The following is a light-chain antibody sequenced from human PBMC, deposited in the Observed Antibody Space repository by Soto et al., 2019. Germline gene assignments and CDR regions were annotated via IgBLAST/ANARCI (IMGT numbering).Light chain of an antibody. J-gene: IGKJ2*01. V-gene: IGKV3-15*01. Sequence: EIVMTQSPATLSVSPGERAALSCRASQTVSNNLAWYQQKPGQAPRLLIYGASTRATTIPARFSGSGSGTEFTLTISSLQSEDFAIYYCQQYDNWPLTFGQGTKVDIK. CDR1: QTVSNN. CDR2: GAS. CDR3: QQYDNWPLT.